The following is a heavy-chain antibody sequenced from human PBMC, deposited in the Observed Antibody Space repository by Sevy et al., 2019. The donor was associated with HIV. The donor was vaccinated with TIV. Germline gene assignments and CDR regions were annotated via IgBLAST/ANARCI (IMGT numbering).Heavy chain of an antibody. CDR1: GFTFSSYA. D-gene: IGHD6-19*01. V-gene: IGHV3-23*01. J-gene: IGHJ4*02. Sequence: GGSLRLSCAASGFTFSSYAMSWVRQAPGKGLEWVSAISGSGGSTYYADSVKGQFTISRDNSKNTLYLQMNSLSAEDTAVYYCAECGERTRWEYSSGNFAYWGQGTLVTVSS. CDR3: AECGERTRWEYSSGNFAY. CDR2: ISGSGGST.